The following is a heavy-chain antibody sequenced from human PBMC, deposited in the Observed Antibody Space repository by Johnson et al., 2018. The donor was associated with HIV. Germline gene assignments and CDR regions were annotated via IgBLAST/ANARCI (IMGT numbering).Heavy chain of an antibody. CDR3: ARDRGQWLLGMSDAFDI. Sequence: VQLVESGGGLVQPGGSLRLSCAASGFTVSSNYMSWVRQAPGKGLEWVSVIYSGGSTYYADSVKGRFTISRDNSKNTLYLQMNSLRAEDTAVYYCARDRGQWLLGMSDAFDIWGQETMVTVSS. V-gene: IGHV3-66*01. CDR2: IYSGGST. J-gene: IGHJ3*02. D-gene: IGHD3-22*01. CDR1: GFTVSSNY.